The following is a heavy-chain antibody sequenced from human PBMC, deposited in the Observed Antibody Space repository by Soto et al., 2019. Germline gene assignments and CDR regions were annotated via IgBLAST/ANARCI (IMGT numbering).Heavy chain of an antibody. Sequence: SETLSLTCTVSGGSISTCDRTWIRQPPGKGLEWIGYIYYSGSTNYNPSLRSRVTISVDTSKNQFSLKLTSVTAADTSVYYCARLPWAAYDSVFDPWGQGTLRTVS. D-gene: IGHD3-9*01. CDR2: IYYSGST. CDR3: ARLPWAAYDSVFDP. CDR1: GGSISTCD. V-gene: IGHV4-59*01. J-gene: IGHJ5*02.